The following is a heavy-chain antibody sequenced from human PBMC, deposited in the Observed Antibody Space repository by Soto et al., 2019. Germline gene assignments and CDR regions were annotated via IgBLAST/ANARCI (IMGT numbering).Heavy chain of an antibody. D-gene: IGHD2-21*01. CDR3: ARAKAVVIAALDI. V-gene: IGHV3-15*04. Sequence: PGGSLRLSCTASGFTFSEAWMSWVRQAPGKGLEWVGRIESKTAGGTTDYADSVKGRFTISRDNSKNTLYLQLDSLTGADTAVYYCARAKAVVIAALDIWGQGTMVTVSS. J-gene: IGHJ3*02. CDR2: IESKTAGGTT. CDR1: GFTFSEAW.